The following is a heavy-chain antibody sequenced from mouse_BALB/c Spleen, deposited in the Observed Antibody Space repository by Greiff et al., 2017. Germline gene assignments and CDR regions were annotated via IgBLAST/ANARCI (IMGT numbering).Heavy chain of an antibody. J-gene: IGHJ2*01. CDR1: GDSITSGY. D-gene: IGHD2-1*01. CDR2: ISYSGST. Sequence: EVNLVESGPSLVKPSQTLSLTCSVTGDSITSGYWNWIRKFPGNKLKYMGYISYSGSTYYKPSLKSRISITRDTSKNQYYLQLNSVTTEDTATYYCARWPGNYGFDYWGQGTTLTVSS. V-gene: IGHV3-8*02. CDR3: ARWPGNYGFDY.